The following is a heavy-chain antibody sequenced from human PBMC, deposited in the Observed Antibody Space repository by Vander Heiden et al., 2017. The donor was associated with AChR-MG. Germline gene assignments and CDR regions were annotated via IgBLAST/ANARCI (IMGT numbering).Heavy chain of an antibody. CDR1: GFTFSSYS. CDR2: ISSSSSYI. J-gene: IGHJ5*02. V-gene: IGHV3-21*01. CDR3: ARDLIAAAGTAWFDP. Sequence: EVQLVESGGGLVKPGGSLRLSCAASGFTFSSYSMNWVRQAPGKGLEWVSSISSSSSYIYYADSVKGRFTISRDNAKNSLYLQMNSLRAEDTAVYYCARDLIAAAGTAWFDPWGQGTLVTVSS. D-gene: IGHD6-13*01.